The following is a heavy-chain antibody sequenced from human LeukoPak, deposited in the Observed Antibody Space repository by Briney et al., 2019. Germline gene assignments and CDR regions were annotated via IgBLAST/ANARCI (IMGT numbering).Heavy chain of an antibody. CDR3: ARVIDYGSGEDAFDI. Sequence: PGGSLRLSCAASGFTFDDYGMSWVRQAPGKGLEWVSGINWNGGSKGYADSVKGRFTISRDNAKSSLYLQMNSLRAEDTALYHCARVIDYGSGEDAFDIWGQGTKVTVSS. J-gene: IGHJ3*02. D-gene: IGHD3-10*01. CDR2: INWNGGSK. CDR1: GFTFDDYG. V-gene: IGHV3-20*01.